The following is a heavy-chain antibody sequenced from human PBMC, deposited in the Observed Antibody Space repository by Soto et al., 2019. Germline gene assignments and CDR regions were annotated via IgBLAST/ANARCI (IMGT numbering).Heavy chain of an antibody. Sequence: EVRLLESGGGLVQPGGSLRLSCVASGFTFSNYDMHWVRQGAGEGLEWVAAIGSGGDTYYPDSVKGRLTISRENGNNSFYRQKNILRAEDTALYYFARGRRSYSHDFWGYGNLVTVSS. V-gene: IGHV3-13*01. CDR2: IGSGGDT. J-gene: IGHJ4*01. CDR1: GFTFSNYD. CDR3: ARGRRSYSHDF. D-gene: IGHD5-18*01.